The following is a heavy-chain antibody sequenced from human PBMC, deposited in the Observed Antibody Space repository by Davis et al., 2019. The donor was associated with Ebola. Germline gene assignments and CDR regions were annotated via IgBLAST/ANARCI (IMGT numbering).Heavy chain of an antibody. CDR1: GYTFTSYG. J-gene: IGHJ4*02. Sequence: ASVKVSCKASGYTFTSYGISWVRQAPGQGLEWMGWISAYNGNTNYAQKFQGRVTMTTDTSTSKAYMELRRLRSDDTAVYYCARSAIAAYYFDYWGQGTLVTVSS. D-gene: IGHD6-6*01. V-gene: IGHV1-18*01. CDR2: ISAYNGNT. CDR3: ARSAIAAYYFDY.